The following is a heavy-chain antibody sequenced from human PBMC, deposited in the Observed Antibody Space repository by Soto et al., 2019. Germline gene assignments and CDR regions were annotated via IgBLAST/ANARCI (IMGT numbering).Heavy chain of an antibody. Sequence: PGESLKISCKGSGYSFTSYWIGWVRQMPGKGLEWMGIIYPGDSDTRYSPSFQGQVTISADKSISTAYLQWSSLKASDTAMYYCARLARIGYCSSTSCYKHYHYGMDFWGQGTTVTVSS. V-gene: IGHV5-51*01. J-gene: IGHJ6*02. CDR3: ARLARIGYCSSTSCYKHYHYGMDF. D-gene: IGHD2-2*02. CDR1: GYSFTSYW. CDR2: IYPGDSDT.